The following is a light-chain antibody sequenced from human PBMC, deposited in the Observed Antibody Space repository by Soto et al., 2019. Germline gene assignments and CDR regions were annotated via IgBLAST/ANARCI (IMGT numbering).Light chain of an antibody. J-gene: IGLJ2*01. V-gene: IGLV1-40*01. CDR3: QSYDSSLSGSVV. CDR1: SSNIGANYD. Sequence: QTVVTQPPSVSGAPGQRVTISCTGSSSNIGANYDVHWYQQLPGTAPKLLIYGNSNRPSGVPDRFSGSKSGTSASLAITGLQAEDAADYYCQSYDSSLSGSVVFGGGTKLTVL. CDR2: GNS.